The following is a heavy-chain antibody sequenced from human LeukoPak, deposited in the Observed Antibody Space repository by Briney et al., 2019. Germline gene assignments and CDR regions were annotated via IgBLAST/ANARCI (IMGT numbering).Heavy chain of an antibody. CDR1: RLTFSSYS. CDR3: ATGWSSTLKRHFAF. D-gene: IGHD2-2*01. CDR2: ISSSSSTI. Sequence: PGGSLRLSCAASRLTFSSYSMNWVRQAPGKGRGGVSYISSSSSTIYYADSVKGRFTISRDNATKSLYLQMNSLRAEAGTAVYYGATGWSSTLKRHFAFWSQGTLAIVTA. V-gene: IGHV3-48*01. J-gene: IGHJ4*02.